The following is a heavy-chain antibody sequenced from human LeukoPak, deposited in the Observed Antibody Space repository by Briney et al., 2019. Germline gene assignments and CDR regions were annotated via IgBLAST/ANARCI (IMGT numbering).Heavy chain of an antibody. CDR2: IKQDGSEK. CDR1: GFSFSTDW. CDR3: ARMYYYGSGSPVDAFDI. J-gene: IGHJ3*02. V-gene: IGHV3-7*04. Sequence: GGSLTLSCAASGFSFSTDWMSWVRHRPGKGLEWVVNIKQDGSEKHYVQSVKGRFTISRDNDKNSLYLQMNSLRAEDTAVYYCARMYYYGSGSPVDAFDIWGQGTMVTVSS. D-gene: IGHD3-10*01.